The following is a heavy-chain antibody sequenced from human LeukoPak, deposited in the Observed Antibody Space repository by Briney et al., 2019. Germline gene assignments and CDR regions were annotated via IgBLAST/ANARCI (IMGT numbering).Heavy chain of an antibody. J-gene: IGHJ4*02. CDR1: GITLSNYA. CDR3: AKRGVVIRVILVGFHKEAYYFDS. V-gene: IGHV3-23*01. CDR2: ISGRGGGT. Sequence: GGSLRLSCAVSGITLSNYAMSWVRGAPGKGLEWGAGISGRGGGTHYADSVEDRFAIPRHNPKHRLYRHMNNLRAGDTAVYFCAKRGVVIRVILVGFHKEAYYFDSWGQGALVTVSS. D-gene: IGHD3-22*01.